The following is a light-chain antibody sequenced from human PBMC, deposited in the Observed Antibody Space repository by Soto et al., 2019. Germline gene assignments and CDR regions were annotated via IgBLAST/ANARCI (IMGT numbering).Light chain of an antibody. V-gene: IGKV3-20*01. J-gene: IGKJ2*01. Sequence: EIVLTQSPGTLSLSPGERATLSCRASLSVSSSYLAWYQQKPGQAPRLLIYDASSRATGTPDRFSGSGSGTDFTLTISRQEPEDFAVYYCQQYGSSPYTFGQGTRLEIK. CDR1: LSVSSSY. CDR2: DAS. CDR3: QQYGSSPYT.